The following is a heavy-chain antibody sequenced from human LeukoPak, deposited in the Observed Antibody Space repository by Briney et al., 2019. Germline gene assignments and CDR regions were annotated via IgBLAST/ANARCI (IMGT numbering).Heavy chain of an antibody. V-gene: IGHV7-4-1*02. J-gene: IGHJ3*02. D-gene: IGHD6-6*01. CDR2: INTNAGNP. Sequence: ASVKVSCKASGYTFINHAMNWVRQAPGQGLEWMGWINTNAGNPTYAQGFTGRFVFSLDTSVSTAYLQISSLKAEDTAVYYCAREDQVYEYSSDAFDIWGQGTMVTVSS. CDR3: AREDQVYEYSSDAFDI. CDR1: GYTFINHA.